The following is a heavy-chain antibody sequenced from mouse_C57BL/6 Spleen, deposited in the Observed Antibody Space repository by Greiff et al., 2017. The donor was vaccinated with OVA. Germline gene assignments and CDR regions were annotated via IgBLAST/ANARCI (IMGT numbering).Heavy chain of an antibody. CDR2: IDPENGDT. J-gene: IGHJ4*01. Sequence: EVQLQQSGAELVRPGASVKLSCTASGFNIKDDYMHWVKQRPEQGLEWIGWIDPENGDTEYASKFQGKATITADTSSNTAYLQLSSLTSEDTAVYYCTTLNWEGAMDYWGQGTSVTVSS. CDR1: GFNIKDDY. D-gene: IGHD4-1*02. CDR3: TTLNWEGAMDY. V-gene: IGHV14-4*01.